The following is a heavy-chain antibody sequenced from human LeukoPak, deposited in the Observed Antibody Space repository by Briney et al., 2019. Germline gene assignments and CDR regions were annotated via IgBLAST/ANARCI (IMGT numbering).Heavy chain of an antibody. D-gene: IGHD3-10*01. CDR2: IYHSGNT. Sequence: PSETLSLTCTVSGCYISSGYYWGWIRQSPGKGLEWIGSIYHSGNTYYNPSLKSRVTISVDTSKNQFSLKLRSVTATDTAVYYCARVFGSGSPCWGQGTLVTVSS. CDR1: GCYISSGYY. V-gene: IGHV4-38-2*02. CDR3: ARVFGSGSPC. J-gene: IGHJ4*02.